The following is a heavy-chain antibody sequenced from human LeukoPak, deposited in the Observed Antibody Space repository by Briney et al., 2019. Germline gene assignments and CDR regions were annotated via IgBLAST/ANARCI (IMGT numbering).Heavy chain of an antibody. J-gene: IGHJ4*02. CDR1: GASVSSSH. Sequence: SETLSLTCVVSGASVSSSHWNWIRQLPGKGLEWIGCLSYTGKTDYNPSLTSRVTMSLDTSKNQVSLKVRSVPAADTAVYFCSEGYLEPFAHWGQGARVTVSS. CDR2: LSYTGKT. V-gene: IGHV4-59*02. D-gene: IGHD1-1*01. CDR3: SEGYLEPFAH.